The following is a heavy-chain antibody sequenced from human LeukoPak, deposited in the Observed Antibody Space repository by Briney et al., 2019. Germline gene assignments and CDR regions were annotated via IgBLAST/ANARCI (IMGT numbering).Heavy chain of an antibody. J-gene: IGHJ4*02. CDR1: GFTLSSNY. Sequence: AGSLRLACAASGFTLSSNYMTWVRQAPGKGLEWVSVIYSGGRTDYADSVKGRFTISRDNSKNSLNLQINSLRPDDTAVYYCARSQAVAGTVDYWGQGTLVTVSS. V-gene: IGHV3-53*01. CDR3: ARSQAVAGTVDY. CDR2: IYSGGRT. D-gene: IGHD6-13*01.